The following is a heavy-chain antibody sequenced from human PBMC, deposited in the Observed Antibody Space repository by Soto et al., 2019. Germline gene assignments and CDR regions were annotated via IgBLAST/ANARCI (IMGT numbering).Heavy chain of an antibody. Sequence: QVQLVQSGAEVKKPGTSVKVSCEVSGGTFSNYAITWVRQAPGQGLEWLGGAIPVYGSTNYAQKFQGRVTITAGESATTTCMELSSLRSDDTAAYYCARRGVANSRDAFDIWGQGTLVTVS. CDR1: GGTFSNYA. D-gene: IGHD1-26*01. V-gene: IGHV1-69*01. J-gene: IGHJ3*02. CDR2: AIPVYGST. CDR3: ARRGVANSRDAFDI.